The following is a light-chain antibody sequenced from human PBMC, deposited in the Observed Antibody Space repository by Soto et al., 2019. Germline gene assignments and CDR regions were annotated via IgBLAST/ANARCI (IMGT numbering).Light chain of an antibody. CDR2: GAS. CDR1: QSVSSN. Sequence: EMVMTQSPATLSVSPGDTATLSCRASQSVSSNLAWYQHKPGQAPRLLIYGASTRATGIPARFSGSGSGKEFTLTSSSLHSEDFALYYCQQYNDWWTFGQGTKVEIK. V-gene: IGKV3-15*01. CDR3: QQYNDWWT. J-gene: IGKJ1*01.